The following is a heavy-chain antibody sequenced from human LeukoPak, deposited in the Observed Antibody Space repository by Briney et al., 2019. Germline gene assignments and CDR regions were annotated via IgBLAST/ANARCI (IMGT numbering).Heavy chain of an antibody. CDR1: EYTFSVYH. V-gene: IGHV1-2*02. CDR3: ARRVAVARRDAFDI. D-gene: IGHD6-19*01. J-gene: IGHJ3*02. CDR2: INPNSGDT. Sequence: ASVKVSCKASEYTFSVYHIHWVRLAPGQGLEWMAWINPNSGDTNYAQKLQGRVTMSTDTSTGTAYMELRSLRSDDTAVYYCARRVAVARRDAFDIWGQGTMVTVSS.